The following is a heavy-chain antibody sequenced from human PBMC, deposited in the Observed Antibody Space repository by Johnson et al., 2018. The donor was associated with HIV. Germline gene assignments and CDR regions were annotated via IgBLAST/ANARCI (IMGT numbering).Heavy chain of an antibody. CDR3: ARDRGPSVAAVVFDAFDI. CDR2: ISYDGSNK. CDR1: GFTFSSYA. J-gene: IGHJ3*02. Sequence: QVQLMESGGGVVQPGRSLRLSCAASGFTFSSYAMHWVRQAPGKGLEWVAVISYDGSNKYYADSVKGRFTISRDNSKNTLYLQMNSLRAEDTAVYYCARDRGPSVAAVVFDAFDIWGQGTMVTVSS. D-gene: IGHD6-13*01. V-gene: IGHV3-30*04.